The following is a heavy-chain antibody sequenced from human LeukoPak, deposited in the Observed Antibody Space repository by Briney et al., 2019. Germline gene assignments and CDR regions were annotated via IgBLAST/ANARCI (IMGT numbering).Heavy chain of an antibody. D-gene: IGHD2-15*01. CDR3: ASVSCSGGSCYPAY. CDR2: ISAYNGNT. Sequence: ASVKVFCKASGYTFTSYGISWVRQAPGQGLEWMGWISAYNGNTNYAQKLQGRVTMTTDTSTSTAYMELRSLRSDDTAVYYCASVSCSGGSCYPAYWGQGTLVTVSS. V-gene: IGHV1-18*01. CDR1: GYTFTSYG. J-gene: IGHJ4*02.